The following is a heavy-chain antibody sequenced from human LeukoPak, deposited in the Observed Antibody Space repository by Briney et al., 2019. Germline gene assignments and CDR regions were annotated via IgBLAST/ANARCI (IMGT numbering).Heavy chain of an antibody. V-gene: IGHV3-30*18. CDR3: AKAPRYFEYMDV. CDR1: GFTFSSYG. J-gene: IGHJ6*03. Sequence: SLXLSCAASGFTFSSYGMHWVRQAPGKGLEWVAVISYDGSNKYYADSVKGRFTISRDNSKNTLYLQMNSLRAEDTAVYYCAKAPRYFEYMDVWGKGTTVTVSS. CDR2: ISYDGSNK. D-gene: IGHD3-9*01.